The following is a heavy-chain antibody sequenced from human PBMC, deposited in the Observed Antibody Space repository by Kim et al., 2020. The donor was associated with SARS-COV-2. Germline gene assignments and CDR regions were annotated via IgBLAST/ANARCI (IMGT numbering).Heavy chain of an antibody. D-gene: IGHD5-12*01. Sequence: GGSLRLSCAASGFTFSSYGMHWVRQAPGKGLEWVAVIWYDGSNKYYADSVKGRFTISRDNSKNTLYLQMNSLRAEDTAVYYCARDSGEMATNPDFDYWGQGTLVTVSS. CDR3: ARDSGEMATNPDFDY. CDR1: GFTFSSYG. CDR2: IWYDGSNK. J-gene: IGHJ4*02. V-gene: IGHV3-33*01.